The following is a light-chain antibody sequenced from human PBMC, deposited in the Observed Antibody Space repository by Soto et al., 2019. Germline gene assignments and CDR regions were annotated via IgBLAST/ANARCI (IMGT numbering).Light chain of an antibody. CDR1: QDVSSSY. V-gene: IGKV3-20*01. J-gene: IGKJ2*01. CDR3: QQYDTSPRT. Sequence: ERVLTQSPGTLSLSPGENATLSCRASQDVSSSYLASYQQKRGQAPRLLMYGTSNRATGIPDRFSGSGSGTDFTLTISRLEAEDFAVYYCQQYDTSPRTLGQGTKVDTK. CDR2: GTS.